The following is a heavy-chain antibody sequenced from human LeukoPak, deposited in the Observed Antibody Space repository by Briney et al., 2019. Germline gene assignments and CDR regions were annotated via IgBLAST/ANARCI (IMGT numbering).Heavy chain of an antibody. CDR1: GFTFSSYS. V-gene: IGHV3-21*01. D-gene: IGHD1-26*01. CDR3: AREEYSGSYYFDY. J-gene: IGHJ4*02. Sequence: PGGSLRLSCAASGFTFSSYSMNWVRQAPGKGLEWVSSISSSSSYIYYADSVKGRFTISRDNAKNSLYLQMNSLRAEDTAVYYCAREEYSGSYYFDYWGQGTLGTVSS. CDR2: ISSSSSYI.